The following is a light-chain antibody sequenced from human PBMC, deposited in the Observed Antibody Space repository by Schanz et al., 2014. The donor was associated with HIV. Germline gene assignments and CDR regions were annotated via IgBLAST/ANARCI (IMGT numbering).Light chain of an antibody. J-gene: IGLJ2*01. CDR3: ASYGGSNNLL. CDR2: EVD. V-gene: IGLV2-8*01. CDR1: SSNVGGYNY. Sequence: QSALTQPPSASGSRGQSVAISCTGSSSNVGGYNYVSWYQQHPGKAPKLMIYEVDKRPSGVPDRFSGAKSGNTAFLLVSGLQDEDEADYYCASYGGSNNLLFGGGTKLTVL.